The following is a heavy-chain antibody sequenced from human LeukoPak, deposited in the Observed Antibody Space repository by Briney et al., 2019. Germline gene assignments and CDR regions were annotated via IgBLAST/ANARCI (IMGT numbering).Heavy chain of an antibody. V-gene: IGHV3-23*01. Sequence: HPGGSLRLSCAASGFTFSSYAMSWVRQAPGKGLEWVSAISGSGGSTYYANSVKCRFTISRDNSKNTLYLQMNSLRAEDTAVYYCAKKEVGSLYWGQGTLVTVSS. CDR3: AKKEVGSLY. CDR2: ISGSGGST. D-gene: IGHD1-26*01. J-gene: IGHJ4*02. CDR1: GFTFSSYA.